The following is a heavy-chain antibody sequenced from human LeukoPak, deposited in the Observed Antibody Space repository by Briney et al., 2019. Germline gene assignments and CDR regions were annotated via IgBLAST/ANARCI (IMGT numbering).Heavy chain of an antibody. Sequence: ASVKVSCKASGYTFTSYAMHWVRQAPGQRLEWMGWINAGNGNTKYSQKFQGRVTITRDTSASTAYMELSSLRSEDTAVYYCARGYSSGWRLDYWGQGTQVTVSS. V-gene: IGHV1-3*01. J-gene: IGHJ4*02. CDR1: GYTFTSYA. D-gene: IGHD6-19*01. CDR2: INAGNGNT. CDR3: ARGYSSGWRLDY.